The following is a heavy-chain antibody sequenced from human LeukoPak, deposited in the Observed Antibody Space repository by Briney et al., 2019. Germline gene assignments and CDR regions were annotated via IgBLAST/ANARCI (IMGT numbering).Heavy chain of an antibody. CDR3: ARHRSNWPSDAFDI. CDR1: GGSFSGYY. Sequence: SETLSLTCAVYGGSFSGYYWSWIRQPPGKGLEWIGEINHSGSTNYNPSLKSRVTISVDTSKNQFSLKLSSVTAADTTVYYCARHRSNWPSDAFDIWGQGTMVTVSS. J-gene: IGHJ3*02. D-gene: IGHD1-20*01. CDR2: INHSGST. V-gene: IGHV4-34*01.